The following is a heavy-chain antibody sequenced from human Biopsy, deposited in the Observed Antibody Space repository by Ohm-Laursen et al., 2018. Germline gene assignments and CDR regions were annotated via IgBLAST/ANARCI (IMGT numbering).Heavy chain of an antibody. V-gene: IGHV1-69*06. J-gene: IGHJ1*01. CDR2: NIPILGTG. CDR3: ATKLTGYFHH. Sequence: SSVKVSCKIPGGTFSNYGVNWVRQAPGQGLEWLGGNIPILGTGNYAQKFQDRVTVAADTSTSTATMELRSLRSDDTAVYYCATKLTGYFHHWGQGTLVSVSS. CDR1: GGTFSNYG. D-gene: IGHD3-9*01.